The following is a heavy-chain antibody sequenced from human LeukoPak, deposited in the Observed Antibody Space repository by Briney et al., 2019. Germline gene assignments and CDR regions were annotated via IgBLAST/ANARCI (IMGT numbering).Heavy chain of an antibody. Sequence: GGSLRLSCAASGITFSSYSMSWVRQAPGKGLEWVSSISFSGTTTYYADSVKGRFTVSRDNSKNTLYLQMDGLRAEDTAVCYCARDPTELQLLSYYFDYWGQGTLVAVSS. J-gene: IGHJ4*02. CDR2: ISFSGTTT. CDR1: GITFSSYS. CDR3: ARDPTELQLLSYYFDY. D-gene: IGHD2-2*01. V-gene: IGHV3-23*01.